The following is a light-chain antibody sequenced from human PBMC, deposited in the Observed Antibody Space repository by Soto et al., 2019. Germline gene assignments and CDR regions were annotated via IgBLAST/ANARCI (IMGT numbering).Light chain of an antibody. V-gene: IGLV2-23*01. Sequence: QSVLTQPASVSGSPGQSITISCTGTSSNVGSYHYVSWYQQHPGKSPKVIIHEDSKRPSGVSHRFSGSKTGNTASLTISGLQAEDEADYYCCSYVHTTGWVFGGGTKLTVI. J-gene: IGLJ3*02. CDR2: EDS. CDR3: CSYVHTTGWV. CDR1: SSNVGSYHY.